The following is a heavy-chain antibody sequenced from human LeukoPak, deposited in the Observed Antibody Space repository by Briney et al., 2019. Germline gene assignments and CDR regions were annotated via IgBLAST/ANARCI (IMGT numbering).Heavy chain of an antibody. Sequence: GGSLRLSCAASGFTFSRDSMNWVRQAPGKGLEWISYITSSSTIYYADSVRGRFTVSRDNAKNSLYLQMNSLRAEDTAVYYCARGSALSTAAFDPWGQGTLVTVSS. CDR3: ARGSALSTAAFDP. CDR2: ITSSSTI. V-gene: IGHV3-48*01. J-gene: IGHJ5*02. D-gene: IGHD2-21*02. CDR1: GFTFSRDS.